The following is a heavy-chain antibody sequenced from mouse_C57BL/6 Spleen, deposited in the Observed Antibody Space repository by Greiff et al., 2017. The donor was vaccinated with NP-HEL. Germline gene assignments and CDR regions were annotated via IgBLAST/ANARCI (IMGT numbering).Heavy chain of an antibody. CDR3: ASPIYYNYAGPHSFDY. D-gene: IGHD2-4*01. CDR1: GYTFTSYW. Sequence: QVQLQQSGAELVKPGASVKLSCKASGYTFTSYWMHWVKQRPGQGLEWIGMIHPNSGSTNYNEKFKSKATLTVDKSSSTAYMQLSSLTSEDSAVYYCASPIYYNYAGPHSFDYWGQGTTLTVSS. V-gene: IGHV1-64*01. J-gene: IGHJ2*01. CDR2: IHPNSGST.